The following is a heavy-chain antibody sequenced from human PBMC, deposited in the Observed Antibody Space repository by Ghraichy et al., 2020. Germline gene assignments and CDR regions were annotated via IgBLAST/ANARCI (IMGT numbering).Heavy chain of an antibody. Sequence: SETLSLTCAVYGGSFSGYYWSWIRQPPGKGLEWIGEINHSGSTNYNPSLKSRVTISVDTSKNQFSLKLSSVTAADTAVYYCASEYGGHPDYWGQGTLVTVSS. V-gene: IGHV4-34*01. J-gene: IGHJ4*02. CDR3: ASEYGGHPDY. D-gene: IGHD4-23*01. CDR1: GGSFSGYY. CDR2: INHSGST.